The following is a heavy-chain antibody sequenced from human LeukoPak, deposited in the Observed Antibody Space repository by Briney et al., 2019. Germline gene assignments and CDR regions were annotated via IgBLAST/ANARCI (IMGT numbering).Heavy chain of an antibody. Sequence: PGRSLRLSCAASGFTFDDYAMHWVRQAPGKGLEWVSGINWNGGSVGYADSVKGRFAISRDNAKNSLYLQMNSLRAEDTAVYYCARGDQSDYWGQGTLVTVSS. D-gene: IGHD3-10*01. CDR3: ARGDQSDY. V-gene: IGHV3-9*01. J-gene: IGHJ4*02. CDR1: GFTFDDYA. CDR2: INWNGGSV.